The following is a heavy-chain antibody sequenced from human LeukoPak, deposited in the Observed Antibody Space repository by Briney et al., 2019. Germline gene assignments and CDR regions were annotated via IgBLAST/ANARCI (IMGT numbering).Heavy chain of an antibody. V-gene: IGHV4-38-2*01. D-gene: IGHD4-17*01. CDR1: RYSISSNCY. J-gene: IGHJ4*02. CDR3: ARAHYDGDYHYYFDY. CDR2: IYYSGDA. Sequence: SETLSLTCDVSRYSISSNCYWAWIRQPPGKGLEWLGSIYYSGDAYYNPSLKSRVTCSVDTSKNQFSLKLNSVTAADTAVYYCARAHYDGDYHYYFDYWGQGIPVTVSS.